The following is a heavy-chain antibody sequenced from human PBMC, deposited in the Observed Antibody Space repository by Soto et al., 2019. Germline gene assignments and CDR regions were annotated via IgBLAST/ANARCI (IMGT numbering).Heavy chain of an antibody. J-gene: IGHJ6*02. CDR1: GGSISSGYYY. CDR2: IYYSGNT. CDR3: ASSSRYGLDV. V-gene: IGHV4-30-4*01. Sequence: QVQLQESGPGRVKPSQTLSLTCSVSGGSISSGYYYWSWIRQPPGKGLEWIGNIYYSGNTYYNPSLKSRLIISIDTSKHQFSLMVGSVTAADTAVYYSASSSRYGLDVWGQGTTVTVSS.